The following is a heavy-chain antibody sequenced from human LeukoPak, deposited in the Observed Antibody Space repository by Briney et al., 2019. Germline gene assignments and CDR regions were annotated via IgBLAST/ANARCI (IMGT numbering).Heavy chain of an antibody. CDR2: ISYDGSNK. Sequence: GGSLRLSCAASGFTFSSYGMHWVRQAPGKGLEWVAVISYDGSNKYYADSVKGRFTISRDNSKNTLYLQMNSLRAEDTAVYYCAKEPQKNDYYYGMASGAKGPRSPSP. J-gene: IGHJ6*02. CDR3: AKEPQKNDYYYGMAS. CDR1: GFTFSSYG. V-gene: IGHV3-30*18. D-gene: IGHD1-1*01.